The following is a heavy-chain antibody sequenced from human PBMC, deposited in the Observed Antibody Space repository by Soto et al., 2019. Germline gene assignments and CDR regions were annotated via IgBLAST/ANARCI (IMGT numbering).Heavy chain of an antibody. D-gene: IGHD3-10*01. CDR1: GGTFSSYA. CDR3: AREEYYYGSGAFFDY. V-gene: IGHV1-69*04. Sequence: ASVTVSCKASGGTFSSYAISWVRPAPGQGREWMGRIIPILGIANYAQKFQGRVTITADKSTSTAYMELSSLRSQDTAVYYWAREEYYYGSGAFFDYWGQGTLVTASS. CDR2: IIPILGIA. J-gene: IGHJ4*02.